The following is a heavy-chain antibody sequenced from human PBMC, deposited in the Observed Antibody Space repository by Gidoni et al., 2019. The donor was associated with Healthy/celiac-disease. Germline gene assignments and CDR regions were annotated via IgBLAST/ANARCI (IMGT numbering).Heavy chain of an antibody. CDR3: AKDMSVSYDYVWGRHDY. CDR2: MSGSGGST. Sequence: EVQLLESGGGLVQPGGSLRLSCAASGFTFSSYAMSWVRQAPGKGLELVSAMSGSGGSTYYADSVKGRFTISRDNSKNTLYLQMNSLRAEDTAVYYCAKDMSVSYDYVWGRHDYWGQGTLVTVSS. D-gene: IGHD3-16*01. V-gene: IGHV3-23*01. CDR1: GFTFSSYA. J-gene: IGHJ4*02.